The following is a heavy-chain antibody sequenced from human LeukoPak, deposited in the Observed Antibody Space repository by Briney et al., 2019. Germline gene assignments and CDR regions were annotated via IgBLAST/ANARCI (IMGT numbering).Heavy chain of an antibody. J-gene: IGHJ6*03. V-gene: IGHV1-2*02. D-gene: IGHD2-2*01. CDR2: INPNSGGT. CDR3: ARASSTSLLPFYYYYMDV. Sequence: ASVKVSCKASGYTFTGYYMHWVRQAPGQGLEWMGWINPNSGGTNYAQKFQGRVTMTRDTSTSTAYMELSRLRSDDTAVYYCARASSTSLLPFYYYYMDVWGKGTTVTVSS. CDR1: GYTFTGYY.